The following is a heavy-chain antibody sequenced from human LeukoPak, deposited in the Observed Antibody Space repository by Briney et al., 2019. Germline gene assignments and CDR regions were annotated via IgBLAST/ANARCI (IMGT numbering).Heavy chain of an antibody. D-gene: IGHD5-12*01. CDR2: INHSGST. CDR1: GGSFSGYY. Sequence: SETLSLTCAVYGGSFSGYYWSWIRQPPGKGLEWIGEINHSGSTNYNPPLKSRVTISVDTSKNQFSLKLSSVTAADTAVYYRARGGYDWGYYFDYWGQGTLVTVSS. V-gene: IGHV4-34*01. J-gene: IGHJ4*02. CDR3: ARGGYDWGYYFDY.